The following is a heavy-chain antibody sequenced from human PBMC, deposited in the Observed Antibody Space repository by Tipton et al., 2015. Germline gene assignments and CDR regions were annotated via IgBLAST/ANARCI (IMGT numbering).Heavy chain of an antibody. CDR3: ARGGNNWFDP. CDR1: GGSVSSDIYY. Sequence: TLSLTCNVSGGSVSSDIYYWSWIRQPPGKGLEWLGHIYYSGNTNYNPSLKSRVTMSVDTSKNQFSLKLTSVNAADTAVYYCARGGNNWFDPWGQGTLVTVSS. V-gene: IGHV4-61*01. D-gene: IGHD2-15*01. CDR2: IYYSGNT. J-gene: IGHJ5*02.